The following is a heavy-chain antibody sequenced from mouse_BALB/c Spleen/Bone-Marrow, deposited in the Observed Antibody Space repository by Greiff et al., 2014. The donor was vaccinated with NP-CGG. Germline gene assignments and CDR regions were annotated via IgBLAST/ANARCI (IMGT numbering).Heavy chain of an antibody. CDR2: IWAGGSI. CDR1: GFSLTSYG. CDR3: ASSYYGSSQFAY. V-gene: IGHV2-9*02. J-gene: IGHJ3*01. Sequence: VKLVESGPGLVAPSQSLSITCTVSGFSLTSYGVHWVRQPPGKGLEWLGVIWAGGSIIYNSALMFRLSISKDNSKSQVFLKMNSLQTDDTAMYYCASSYYGSSQFAYWGQGTLVTVSA. D-gene: IGHD1-1*01.